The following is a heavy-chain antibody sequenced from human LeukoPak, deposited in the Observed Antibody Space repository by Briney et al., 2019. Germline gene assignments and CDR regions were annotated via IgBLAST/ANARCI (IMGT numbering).Heavy chain of an antibody. Sequence: GGSLRLSCAASGFTFSSYSMNWVRQAPGKGLEWVSSISSSSSYIYYADSVKGRFTISRDNAKNSLYLQMSSLRAEDTAVYYCARATVAGAFDIWGQGTMVTVSS. D-gene: IGHD2-15*01. CDR3: ARATVAGAFDI. CDR2: ISSSSSYI. J-gene: IGHJ3*02. V-gene: IGHV3-21*01. CDR1: GFTFSSYS.